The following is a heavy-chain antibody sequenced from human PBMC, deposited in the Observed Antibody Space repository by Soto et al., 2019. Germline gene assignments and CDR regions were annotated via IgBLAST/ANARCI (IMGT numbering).Heavy chain of an antibody. D-gene: IGHD2-2*01. CDR2: INHSGST. J-gene: IGHJ5*02. V-gene: IGHV4-34*01. CDR3: ARDQDIVVVPAAIRRWFDP. Sequence: QVQLQQWGAGLLKPSETLSLTCAVYGGSFSGYYWSWIRQPPGKGLEWIGEINHSGSTNYNPSLKIRVTISVDTSKNQFSLKLSSVTAADTAVYYCARDQDIVVVPAAIRRWFDPWGQGTLVTVSS. CDR1: GGSFSGYY.